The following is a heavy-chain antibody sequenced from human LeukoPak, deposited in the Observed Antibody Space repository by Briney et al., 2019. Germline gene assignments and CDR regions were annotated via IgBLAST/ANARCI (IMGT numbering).Heavy chain of an antibody. CDR2: INHSVST. CDR3: ARVVGATLDY. CDR1: GGSFSGYY. Sequence: SETLSLTCAVYGGSFSGYYWSWIRQPPGKGLEWIGEINHSVSTNYNPSLKSRVTISVDTSKNQFSLKLSSVTAADMAVYYCARVVGATLDYWGQGTLVTVSS. D-gene: IGHD1-26*01. J-gene: IGHJ4*02. V-gene: IGHV4-34*01.